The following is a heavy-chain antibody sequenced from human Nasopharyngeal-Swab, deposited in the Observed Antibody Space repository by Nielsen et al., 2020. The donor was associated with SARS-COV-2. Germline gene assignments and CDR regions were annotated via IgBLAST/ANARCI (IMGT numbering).Heavy chain of an antibody. CDR2: ISWNSGSI. V-gene: IGHV3-9*01. J-gene: IGHJ2*01. CDR1: GFTFDDYA. D-gene: IGHD3-10*01. CDR3: AKDSGGDWYFDL. Sequence: SLKISCAASGFTFDDYAMHWVRQAPGKGLEWVSGISWNSGSIGYADSVKGRFTISRDNAKNSLYLQMNSLRAEDTALYYCAKDSGGDWYFDLWGRGTLDTVSS.